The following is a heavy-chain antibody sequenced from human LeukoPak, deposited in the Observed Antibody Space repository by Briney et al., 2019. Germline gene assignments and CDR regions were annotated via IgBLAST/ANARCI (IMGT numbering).Heavy chain of an antibody. D-gene: IGHD6-13*01. J-gene: IGHJ4*02. CDR3: AKRTSGSSWYSSDY. Sequence: GGSLRLSCAASGFSFSTYGMNWVRQAPGKGLEWVSSISRGSSYISYADSVKGRFTISRDNSKNTLYLQMNSLRAEDTAVYYCAKRTSGSSWYSSDYWGQGTLVTVSS. CDR1: GFSFSTYG. V-gene: IGHV3-21*04. CDR2: ISRGSSYI.